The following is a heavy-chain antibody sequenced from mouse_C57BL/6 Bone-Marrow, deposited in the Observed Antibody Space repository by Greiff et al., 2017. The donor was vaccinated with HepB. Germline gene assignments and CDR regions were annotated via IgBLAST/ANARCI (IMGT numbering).Heavy chain of an antibody. V-gene: IGHV1-81*01. CDR3: ARERGYYYGSRPWFAY. CDR2: IYPRSGNT. CDR1: GYTFTSYG. D-gene: IGHD1-1*01. J-gene: IGHJ3*01. Sequence: LVESGAELARPGASVKLSCKASGYTFTSYGISWVKQRTGQGLEWIGEIYPRSGNTYYNEKFKGKATLTAAKSSSTAYMELRSLTSEDSAVYFCARERGYYYGSRPWFAYWGQGTLVTVSA.